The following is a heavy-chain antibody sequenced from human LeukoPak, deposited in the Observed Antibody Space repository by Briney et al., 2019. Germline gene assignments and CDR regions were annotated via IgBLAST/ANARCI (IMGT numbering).Heavy chain of an antibody. V-gene: IGHV4-31*03. Sequence: PSETLSLTCNVSGVSITTGSYYWTWIRQHPGKGLEWIGFIYYSGRTDYSPSLKSRAAISLDTSKNQFSLKLNSVTAADTAVYYCASRVGYSRYNWFDPWGQGTLVTVSS. CDR2: IYYSGRT. D-gene: IGHD6-13*01. J-gene: IGHJ5*02. CDR1: GVSITTGSYY. CDR3: ASRVGYSRYNWFDP.